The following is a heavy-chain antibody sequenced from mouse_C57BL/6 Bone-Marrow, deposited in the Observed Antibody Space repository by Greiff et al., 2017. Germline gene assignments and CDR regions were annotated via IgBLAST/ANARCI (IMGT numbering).Heavy chain of an antibody. CDR3: ARDYAMDY. CDR1: GYTFTSYW. CDR2: IHPYSGST. V-gene: IGHV1-64*01. J-gene: IGHJ4*01. Sequence: VQLQQPGAELVKPGASVKLSCKASGYTFTSYWMHWVKQRPGQGLEWIGMIHPYSGSTNYNEKFKSKATLTVDKSSSKAYMQLSSLTSEDSAFDYCARDYAMDYGGQGTAITVSS.